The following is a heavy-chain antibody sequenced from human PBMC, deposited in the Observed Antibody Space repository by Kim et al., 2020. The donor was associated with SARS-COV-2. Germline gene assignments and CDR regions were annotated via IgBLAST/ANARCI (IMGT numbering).Heavy chain of an antibody. D-gene: IGHD3-16*02. CDR3: TTEKGGDYIWGSYRYEGYFDY. CDR1: GFTFSNAW. Sequence: GGSLRLSCAASGFTFSNAWMSWVRQAPGKGLEWVGRIKSKTDGGTTDYAAPVKGRFTISRDDSKNTLYLQMNSLKTEDTAVYYCTTEKGGDYIWGSYRYEGYFDYWGQGTLVTVSS. J-gene: IGHJ4*02. CDR2: IKSKTDGGTT. V-gene: IGHV3-15*01.